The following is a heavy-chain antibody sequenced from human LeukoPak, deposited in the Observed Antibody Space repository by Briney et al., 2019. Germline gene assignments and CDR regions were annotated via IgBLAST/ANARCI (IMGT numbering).Heavy chain of an antibody. D-gene: IGHD2-2*01. CDR3: ARLNCSSTSCYGDY. Sequence: SETLSLTCAVYGGSFSGYYWSWFRQPPGKGLEWIGEINHSGSTNYNPSLKSRVTISVDTSKNQFSLKLSSVTAADTAVYYCARLNCSSTSCYGDYWGQGTLVTVSS. V-gene: IGHV4-34*01. J-gene: IGHJ4*02. CDR1: GGSFSGYY. CDR2: INHSGST.